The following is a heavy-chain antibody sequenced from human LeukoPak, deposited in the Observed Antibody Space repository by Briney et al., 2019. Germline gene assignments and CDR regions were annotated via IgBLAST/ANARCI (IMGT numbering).Heavy chain of an antibody. D-gene: IGHD4-17*01. J-gene: IGHJ6*02. Sequence: GGSLRLSCAASGFTFSNYSMNWVRQAPGKGLEWVSYISSRSKTIYYADSVKGRFTISRDNAKNSLYLQMNSLRAEDTAVYYCARDQTTVTNYYYYYYGMDVWGQGTTVTVSS. V-gene: IGHV3-48*04. CDR3: ARDQTTVTNYYYYYYGMDV. CDR1: GFTFSNYS. CDR2: ISSRSKTI.